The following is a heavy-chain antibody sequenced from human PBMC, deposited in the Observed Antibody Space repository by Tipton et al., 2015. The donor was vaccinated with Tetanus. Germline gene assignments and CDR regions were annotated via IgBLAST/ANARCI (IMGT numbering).Heavy chain of an antibody. CDR3: VKEINGGNSGYDDYFDN. Sequence: QLVQSGAEVKTPGASVKVSCKASGYTFSTLGITWVRQAPGQGLEWMGWIRAHNGDTKYAQKFQGRVTKTTGTSTMTAYMEVRSLRSDETAVYYCVKEINGGNSGYDDYFDNWGQRTLVTVSA. CDR2: IRAHNGDT. CDR1: GYTFSTLG. V-gene: IGHV1-18*01. J-gene: IGHJ4*02. D-gene: IGHD5-12*01.